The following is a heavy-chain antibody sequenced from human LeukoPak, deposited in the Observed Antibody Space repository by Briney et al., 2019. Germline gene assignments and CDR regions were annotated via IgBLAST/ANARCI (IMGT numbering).Heavy chain of an antibody. CDR3: ARRSNTSSGNFDY. J-gene: IGHJ4*02. Sequence: QSGGSLRLSCAASGFTFSSYAMSWVRQAPGNGLEWVSTFSGSGGNTYYADSVKGRFTISRDNSKNTLYLQMNSLRAEGTAVYFCARRSNTSSGNFDYWGQGTLVTVSS. CDR2: FSGSGGNT. V-gene: IGHV3-23*01. D-gene: IGHD6-6*01. CDR1: GFTFSSYA.